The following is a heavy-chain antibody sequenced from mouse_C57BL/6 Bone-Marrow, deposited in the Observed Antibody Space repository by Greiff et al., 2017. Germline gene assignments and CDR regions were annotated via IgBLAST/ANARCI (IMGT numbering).Heavy chain of an antibody. CDR1: GYTFTSYG. Sequence: QVQLKESGAELARPGASVKLSCKASGYTFTSYGISWVKQRTGQGLEWIGEIYPRSGNTYYNETLKGKATLTADKSSSTAYMELRSLTSEDSAVYFCANYGSSYYWYFDVWGTGTTVTVSS. D-gene: IGHD1-1*01. J-gene: IGHJ1*03. CDR2: IYPRSGNT. V-gene: IGHV1-81*01. CDR3: ANYGSSYYWYFDV.